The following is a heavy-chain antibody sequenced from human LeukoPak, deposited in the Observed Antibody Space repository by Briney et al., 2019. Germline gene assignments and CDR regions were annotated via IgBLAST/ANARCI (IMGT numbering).Heavy chain of an antibody. Sequence: TGGSLRLSCAASGFTFTFQTMSWVRQAPGKGLEWVASMKEDGSEIFYVGSVKGRFIISRDNAKNSLYLQMNSLRAEDTAVYYCAKGGASRFDHWGQGTLVTVSS. D-gene: IGHD1-26*01. CDR1: GFTFTFQT. J-gene: IGHJ4*02. V-gene: IGHV3-7*01. CDR3: AKGGASRFDH. CDR2: MKEDGSEI.